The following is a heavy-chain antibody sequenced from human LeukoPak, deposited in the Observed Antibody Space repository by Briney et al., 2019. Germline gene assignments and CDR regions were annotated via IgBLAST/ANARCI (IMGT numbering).Heavy chain of an antibody. CDR3: AKAPVTSCRGAFCYPLDS. J-gene: IGHJ4*02. CDR2: ISSSDDGT. CDR1: GFSLSSYA. Sequence: PGGSLRLSCAASGFSLSSYAMSWVRQAPGKGLEWVSAISSSDDGTYHAGSVRGRFTISRDSSKNTPYLQMNNLRTEDAAIYYCAKAPVTSCRGAFCYPLDSWGQGTLVTVSS. V-gene: IGHV3-23*01. D-gene: IGHD2-15*01.